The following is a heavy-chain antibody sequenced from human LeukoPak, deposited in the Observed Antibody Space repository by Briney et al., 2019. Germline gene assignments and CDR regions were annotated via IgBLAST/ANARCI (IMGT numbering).Heavy chain of an antibody. CDR3: ARVRYSDSSVLTRKRSYYFDY. CDR2: IYSSGST. J-gene: IGHJ4*02. CDR1: GGSISNGTSY. V-gene: IGHV4-61*02. Sequence: PSETLSLTCTVSGGSISNGTSYWTWIRQPAGKSLEWLGRIYSSGSTNYTPSLKSPVTVSAYSSQYHFSLTLTTVTAADTAVYYCARVRYSDSSVLTRKRSYYFDYWGQGTLVSVSS. D-gene: IGHD3-22*01.